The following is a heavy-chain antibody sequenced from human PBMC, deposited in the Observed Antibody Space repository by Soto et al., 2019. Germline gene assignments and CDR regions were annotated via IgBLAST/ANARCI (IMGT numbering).Heavy chain of an antibody. V-gene: IGHV4-31*03. CDR1: GGSISSGGYY. J-gene: IGHJ4*02. CDR2: IYYSGST. Sequence: SETLSLTCTVSGGSISSGGYYWSWIRQHPGKGLEWIGYIYYSGSTYYNPSLKSRVTISVDTSKNQFSLKLSSVTAADTAVYYFARDTIAAAGMFDYWGQGTLVT. D-gene: IGHD6-13*01. CDR3: ARDTIAAAGMFDY.